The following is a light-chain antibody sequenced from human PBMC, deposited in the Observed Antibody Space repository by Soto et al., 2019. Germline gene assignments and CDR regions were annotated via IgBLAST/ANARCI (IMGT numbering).Light chain of an antibody. CDR3: QQYNKWPPYT. Sequence: DIEMTQSPSSVSASPGERVTISCRASQSISSNLAWYQQKPGQGPRLLIYGASTRDTGIPARFSGSGCGTEFTLTISSLQTEDFAIYYCQQYNKWPPYTFGGGTKVEIK. V-gene: IGKV3-15*01. CDR2: GAS. J-gene: IGKJ2*01. CDR1: QSISSN.